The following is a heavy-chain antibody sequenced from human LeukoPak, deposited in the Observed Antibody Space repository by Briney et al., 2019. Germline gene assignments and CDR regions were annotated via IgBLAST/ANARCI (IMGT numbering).Heavy chain of an antibody. CDR1: GGSISSYY. J-gene: IGHJ5*02. D-gene: IGHD2-15*01. Sequence: PSETLSLTCTVSGGSISSYYWSWIRQPAGKGREWIGRIYTSGSTNYNPSLKSRVTMSVDTSKNQLSLKLSSVTAADTAVYYCARDPHQYCSGGSCYYNWFDPWGQGTLVTVSS. CDR3: ARDPHQYCSGGSCYYNWFDP. CDR2: IYTSGST. V-gene: IGHV4-4*07.